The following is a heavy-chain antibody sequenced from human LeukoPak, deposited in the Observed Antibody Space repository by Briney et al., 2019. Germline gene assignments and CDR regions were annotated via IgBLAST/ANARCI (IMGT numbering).Heavy chain of an antibody. CDR2: IKTKTDGDRT. J-gene: IGHJ4*02. Sequence: GGSLTLSCVLSGFTFSNAWMSWIRQAPGKGLEGVGRIKTKTDGDRTDYAAPVEGRFTISRDDSKNTLSLQMNSLKTEDTAVYYCVGGQARSRYWGQGTLVTVSS. D-gene: IGHD3-16*01. CDR3: VGGQARSRY. CDR1: GFTFSNAW. V-gene: IGHV3-15*01.